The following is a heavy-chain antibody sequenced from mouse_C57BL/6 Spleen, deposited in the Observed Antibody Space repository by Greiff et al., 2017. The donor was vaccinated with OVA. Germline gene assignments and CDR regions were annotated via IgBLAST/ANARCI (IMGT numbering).Heavy chain of an antibody. CDR3: ARPYDCDGGGYAMDY. CDR1: GFTFSSYG. CDR2: ISSGGSYT. J-gene: IGHJ4*01. Sequence: EVMLVESGGDLVKPGGSLKLSCAASGFTFSSYGMSWVRQTPDKRLEWVATISSGGSYTYYPDSVKGRFTISRDNAKNTLYLQMSSLKSEDTAMYDCARPYDCDGGGYAMDYWGQGTSVTVSS. V-gene: IGHV5-6*01. D-gene: IGHD2-4*01.